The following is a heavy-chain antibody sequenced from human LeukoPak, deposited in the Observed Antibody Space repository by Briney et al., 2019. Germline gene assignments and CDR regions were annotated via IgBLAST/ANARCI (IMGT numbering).Heavy chain of an antibody. CDR2: IKPSGVTT. Sequence: PGRSLRLSCAASGFTFSSYAMHWVRQAPGKGLEWVSAIKPSGVTTYYADSVKGRFTISRDNSKNTLYLQMDSLRAEDTAVYYCAKVGDSGSYYPKWGQGTLVTVSS. CDR3: AKVGDSGSYYPK. J-gene: IGHJ4*02. V-gene: IGHV3-23*01. D-gene: IGHD3-10*01. CDR1: GFTFSSYA.